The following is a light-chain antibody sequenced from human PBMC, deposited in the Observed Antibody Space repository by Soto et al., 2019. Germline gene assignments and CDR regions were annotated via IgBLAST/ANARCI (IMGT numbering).Light chain of an antibody. CDR1: SSKIGAGYD. J-gene: IGLJ1*01. V-gene: IGLV1-40*01. CDR2: GNS. CDR3: QSYDSSLSGYV. Sequence: QSLLTHPPSVSGAPGQRVTISCTGSSSKIGAGYDVHWYQQLPGTAPKVLIYGNSNRPSGVPDRFSGSKSVTSASLAITGLQAEDEADYYCQSYDSSLSGYVFGTGTKVTVL.